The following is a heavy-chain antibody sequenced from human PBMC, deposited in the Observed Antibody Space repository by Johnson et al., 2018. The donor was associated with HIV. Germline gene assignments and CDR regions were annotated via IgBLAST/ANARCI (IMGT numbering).Heavy chain of an antibody. Sequence: VQLVESGGGVVRPGGSLRLSCAASGFTFDDYGMSWVRQAPGKGLEWVSGISWNSGSIGYADSVKGRFTISRDNAKNSLYLQMNRLRAEDTAVYYCARERFSDMLTGYHAFDVWGQGTLVTVSS. CDR1: GFTFDDYG. V-gene: IGHV3-20*04. CDR3: ARERFSDMLTGYHAFDV. D-gene: IGHD3-9*01. CDR2: ISWNSGSI. J-gene: IGHJ3*01.